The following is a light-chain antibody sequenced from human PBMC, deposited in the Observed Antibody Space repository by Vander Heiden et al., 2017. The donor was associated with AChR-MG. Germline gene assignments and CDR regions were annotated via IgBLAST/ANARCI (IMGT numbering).Light chain of an antibody. V-gene: IGKV3-15*01. CDR3: QQYNHWPAT. CDR1: QSVRSN. Sequence: EIVMTQSPATLSVSPGERATLSCRASQSVRSNIAWYQQKPGQAPKLLIDGASTRATGIPARFSGSGSGTEFTLTISSLQSDSFAVYYCQQYNHWPATFGQGTKVEIK. CDR2: GAS. J-gene: IGKJ1*01.